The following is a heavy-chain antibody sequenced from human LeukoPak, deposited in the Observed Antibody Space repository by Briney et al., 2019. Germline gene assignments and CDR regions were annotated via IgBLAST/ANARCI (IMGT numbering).Heavy chain of an antibody. CDR2: ISGYNGYT. Sequence: GASVKVSCKASGYTFTNYGVSWVRQAPGQGLEWMGWISGYNGYTNYAQKFQFRVTMTTDTSTSTAYMELRSLRSDDTAVYYCARDRGTGTEYYDFWSGWDPYYMDVWGKGTTVTVSS. CDR3: ARDRGTGTEYYDFWSGWDPYYMDV. V-gene: IGHV1-18*01. CDR1: GYTFTNYG. J-gene: IGHJ6*03. D-gene: IGHD3-3*01.